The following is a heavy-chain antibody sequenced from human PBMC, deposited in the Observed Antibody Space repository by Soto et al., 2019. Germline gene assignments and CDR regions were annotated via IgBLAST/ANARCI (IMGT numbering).Heavy chain of an antibody. J-gene: IGHJ5*02. CDR2: INHSGST. D-gene: IGHD3-3*01. CDR3: ARGEPRFMEWLLLSEYFDP. CDR1: GGSFSGYY. V-gene: IGHV4-34*01. Sequence: SETLSLTCAVYGGSFSGYYWSWIRQPPGKGLEWIGVINHSGSTNYDPSLKSRVTISIDTSKNQVSLTLSSVTAADTAVYYCARGEPRFMEWLLLSEYFDPWGQGTLVTVS.